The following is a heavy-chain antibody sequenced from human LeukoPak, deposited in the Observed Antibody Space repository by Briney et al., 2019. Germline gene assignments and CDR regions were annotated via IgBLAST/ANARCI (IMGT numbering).Heavy chain of an antibody. Sequence: GGSLRLSCAASGLTVSSTYMSWVSQTPGKGLEWVSVIYSGGSTYYADSVKGRFTISRDNSKSTLYLQMNSLRAEDTAVYYCARDLLEWYFDYWGQGTLVTVSS. CDR2: IYSGGST. CDR3: ARDLLEWYFDY. D-gene: IGHD3-3*01. CDR1: GLTVSSTY. J-gene: IGHJ4*02. V-gene: IGHV3-66*01.